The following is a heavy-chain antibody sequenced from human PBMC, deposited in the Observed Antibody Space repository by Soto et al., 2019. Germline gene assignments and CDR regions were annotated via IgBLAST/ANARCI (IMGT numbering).Heavy chain of an antibody. D-gene: IGHD5-12*01. CDR3: ATSYDSGFDP. CDR2: IRPDTCDT. J-gene: IGHJ5*02. CDR1: GYAFSKYG. Sequence: QLQLVQSGAEVERPGASVRVSCKAYGYAFSKYGISWIRQAPGQGLEWMGWIRPDTCDTNYAQKFQGRVTMTTDTSSNTAYMELRSLRSDDTAMYYCATSYDSGFDPWGQGTLVSVSS. V-gene: IGHV1-18*04.